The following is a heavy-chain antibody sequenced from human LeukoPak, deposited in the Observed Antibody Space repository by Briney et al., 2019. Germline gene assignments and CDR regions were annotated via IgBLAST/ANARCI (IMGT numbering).Heavy chain of an antibody. J-gene: IGHJ4*02. CDR1: GFTFSSYA. D-gene: IGHD6-19*01. V-gene: IGHV3-23*01. CDR3: AKPPYSSGWIHLDY. CDR2: ISGSGGST. Sequence: PGGSLRLSCAASGFTFSSYAMSWVRQAPGKGLEWVSAISGSGGSTYYADSVKGRFTISRDNSKNTLYLQMNSLRAEYTAVYYCAKPPYSSGWIHLDYWGQGTLVTVSS.